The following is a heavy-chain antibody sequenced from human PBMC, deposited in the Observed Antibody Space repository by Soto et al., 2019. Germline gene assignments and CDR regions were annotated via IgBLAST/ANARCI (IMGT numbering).Heavy chain of an antibody. V-gene: IGHV3-48*04. Sequence: GGSLRLSCAASGFTFSSYAMNWIRQAPGKGLEWVSYTSSSGNTRYYADSVKGRFTISRDNARNSLYLQMNSLRVEDTAVYYCARDGRLIAARLFDYSGPATLVTVSS. CDR3: ARDGRLIAARLFDY. CDR2: TSSSGNTR. CDR1: GFTFSSYA. D-gene: IGHD6-6*01. J-gene: IGHJ4*02.